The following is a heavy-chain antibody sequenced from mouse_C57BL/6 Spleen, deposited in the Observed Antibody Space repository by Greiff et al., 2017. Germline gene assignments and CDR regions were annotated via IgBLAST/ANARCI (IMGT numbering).Heavy chain of an antibody. Sequence: QVQLQQSGPELVKPGASVKISCKASGYAFSSSWMYWVKQRPGKGLEWIGRIYPGDGDTNYNGKFKGKATLTADKSSSTAYMQLSSLTSEDSAVYFCAREGDYYGSRSFDYWGQGTTLTVSS. J-gene: IGHJ2*01. V-gene: IGHV1-82*01. CDR3: AREGDYYGSRSFDY. CDR1: GYAFSSSW. CDR2: IYPGDGDT. D-gene: IGHD1-1*01.